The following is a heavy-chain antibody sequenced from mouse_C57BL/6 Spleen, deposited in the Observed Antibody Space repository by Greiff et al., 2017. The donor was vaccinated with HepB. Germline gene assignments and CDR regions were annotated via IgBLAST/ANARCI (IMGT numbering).Heavy chain of an antibody. CDR1: GYTFTDYE. J-gene: IGHJ3*01. V-gene: IGHV1-15*01. CDR2: IDPETGGT. Sequence: VKLQESGAELVRPGASVTLSCKASGYTFTDYEMHWVKQTPVHGLEWIGAIDPETGGTAYNQKFKGKAILTADKSSSTAYMELRSLTSEDSAVYYCTRGVYYGISFAYWGQGTLVTVSA. CDR3: TRGVYYGISFAY. D-gene: IGHD1-1*01.